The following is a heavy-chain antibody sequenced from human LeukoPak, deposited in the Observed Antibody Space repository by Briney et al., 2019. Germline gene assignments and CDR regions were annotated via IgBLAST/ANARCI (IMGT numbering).Heavy chain of an antibody. V-gene: IGHV3-49*03. CDR1: GFTFGDYA. J-gene: IGHJ4*02. CDR2: IRSKAYGGTT. D-gene: IGHD5-24*01. CDR3: TRDVSMATIWWDY. Sequence: GGSLRLSCTASGFTFGDYAMSWFRQAPGKGLEWVGFIRSKAYGGTTEYAASVKGRFTISRDDSKSIAYLQMNSLKTEDTAVYYCTRDVSMATIWWDYWGQRTLVTVSS.